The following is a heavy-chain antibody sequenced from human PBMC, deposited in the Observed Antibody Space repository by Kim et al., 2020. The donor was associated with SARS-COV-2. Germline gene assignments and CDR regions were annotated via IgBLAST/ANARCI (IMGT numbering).Heavy chain of an antibody. CDR2: ISWNSGSI. Sequence: GGSLRLSCAASGFTFGDYAMHWVRQAPGKGLEWVSGISWNSGSIGYADSVKGRFTISRDNAKNSLYLQMNSLRAEDTALYYCAKVTYSSSWYDAFDIWGQGTMVTVSS. J-gene: IGHJ3*02. CDR3: AKVTYSSSWYDAFDI. CDR1: GFTFGDYA. D-gene: IGHD6-13*01. V-gene: IGHV3-9*01.